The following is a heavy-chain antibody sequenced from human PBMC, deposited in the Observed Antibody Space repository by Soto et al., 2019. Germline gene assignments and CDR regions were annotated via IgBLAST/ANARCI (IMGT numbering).Heavy chain of an antibody. CDR2: ISAYNGNI. Sequence: ASVKVSCKASGYTFTSYGISWVRQAPGQGLEWMGWISAYNGNINYAQKLQGRVTMTTDTSTSTAYMELRTLRSDDTAVYYCAKDAVPVWFGELYYFDYWGQGTLVTVSS. CDR3: AKDAVPVWFGELYYFDY. V-gene: IGHV1-18*01. J-gene: IGHJ4*02. D-gene: IGHD3-10*01. CDR1: GYTFTSYG.